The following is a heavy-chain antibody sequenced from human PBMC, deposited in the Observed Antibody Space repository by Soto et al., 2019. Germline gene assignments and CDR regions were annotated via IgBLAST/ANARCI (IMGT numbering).Heavy chain of an antibody. D-gene: IGHD6-6*01. V-gene: IGHV3-30-3*01. CDR2: ISYEGSYE. CDR1: GFTFSTYS. Sequence: HPGGSLRLSCAASGFTFSTYSMHLVRQAPRKGLEGVALISYEGSYESYADSVKGRCTLSRDNSKNTLCLQMNSLRAEDKAVYYGVREKAARFLARGFDVWGQGTTVSVSS. CDR3: VREKAARFLARGFDV. J-gene: IGHJ3*01.